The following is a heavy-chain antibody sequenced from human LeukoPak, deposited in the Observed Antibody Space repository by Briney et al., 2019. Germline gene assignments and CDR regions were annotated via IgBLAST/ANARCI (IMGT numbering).Heavy chain of an antibody. Sequence: GGSLRLSCAASGFTFSSYRMSWVRQAPGKGLEWVANIKQDGSEKYYVDSVKGRFTISRDNAKNSLYLQMNSLRAEDTAVYYCARDANYYDSSGYYAYYYYGMDVWGQGTTVTVSS. D-gene: IGHD3-22*01. CDR2: IKQDGSEK. CDR1: GFTFSSYR. V-gene: IGHV3-7*01. J-gene: IGHJ6*02. CDR3: ARDANYYDSSGYYAYYYYGMDV.